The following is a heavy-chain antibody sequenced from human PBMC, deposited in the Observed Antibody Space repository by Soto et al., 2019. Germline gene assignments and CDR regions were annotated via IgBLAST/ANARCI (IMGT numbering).Heavy chain of an antibody. CDR2: TYYRSKWYN. CDR1: GDSVSSNSAA. J-gene: IGHJ6*02. V-gene: IGHV6-1*01. Sequence: SQTLSLPCAISGDSVSSNSAACNWIRQSPSRGLEWLGRTYYRSKWYNDYAVSVKSRITINPDTSKNQFSLQLNSVTPEDTAVYYCARGPPLDDFWSGYYSYYYGLDVWGQGTTVTVSS. D-gene: IGHD3-3*01. CDR3: ARGPPLDDFWSGYYSYYYGLDV.